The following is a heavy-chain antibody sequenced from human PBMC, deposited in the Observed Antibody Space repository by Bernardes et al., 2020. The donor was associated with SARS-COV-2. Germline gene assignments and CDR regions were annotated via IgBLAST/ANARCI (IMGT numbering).Heavy chain of an antibody. D-gene: IGHD3-3*01. CDR2: IYYSGST. J-gene: IGHJ6*02. V-gene: IGHV4-59*01. Sequence: SETLSLTCTVSGGSISSYYWSWIRQPPGKGLEWIGYIYYSGSTNYNPSLKSRVTISVDTSKNQFSLKLSSVTAADTAVYYCARVAVGPYDFWSGYYNYYYYGRDVWGQGTTVTVSS. CDR1: GGSISSYY. CDR3: ARVAVGPYDFWSGYYNYYYYGRDV.